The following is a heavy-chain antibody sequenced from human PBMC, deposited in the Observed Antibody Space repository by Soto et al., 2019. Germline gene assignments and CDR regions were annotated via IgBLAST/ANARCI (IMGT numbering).Heavy chain of an antibody. V-gene: IGHV4-39*01. J-gene: IGHJ4*02. CDR2: IYYSGST. D-gene: IGHD3-16*02. CDR1: GGSISSSSYY. Sequence: QLQLQESGPGLVKPSETLSLTCTVSGGSISSSSYYWGWIRQPPGKGLEWIGSIYYSGSTYYNPSLKRRVTISVDTSKNQFSLKLSSVTAADTAVYYCASYDYVWGSYRRYFDYWGQGTLVTVSS. CDR3: ASYDYVWGSYRRYFDY.